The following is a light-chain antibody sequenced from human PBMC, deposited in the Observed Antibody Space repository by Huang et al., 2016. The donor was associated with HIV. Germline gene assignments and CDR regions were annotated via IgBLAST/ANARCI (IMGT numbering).Light chain of an antibody. V-gene: IGKV3-20*01. CDR1: ESVNNNY. CDR2: GSS. CDR3: QQYGSSRT. J-gene: IGKJ1*01. Sequence: EIVLTQSPGTLSLSPGERATLSCRASESVNNNYLAWYQQKPGQAPRPLIYGSSSRATGIPDRFSCSGSGTDFPLTISRLEPEDFAVYYCQQYGSSRTFGQGTKVDVK.